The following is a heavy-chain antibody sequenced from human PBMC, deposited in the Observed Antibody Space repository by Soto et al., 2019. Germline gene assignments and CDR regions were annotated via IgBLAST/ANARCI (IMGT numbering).Heavy chain of an antibody. CDR3: GRDRGYYSIGYYFT. D-gene: IGHD3-22*01. CDR2: ISDDGSNE. CDR1: GFTFSSYA. J-gene: IGHJ4*02. Sequence: QVQLVESGGGVVQPGRSLRLSCAASGFTFSSYAMHWVRQAPGKGLEWVALISDDGSNEYYADSVKGRFAISRDNSKNTLYQQMGGLRAEETAVYYCGRDRGYYSIGYYFTWGQGTLVTVSS. V-gene: IGHV3-30*09.